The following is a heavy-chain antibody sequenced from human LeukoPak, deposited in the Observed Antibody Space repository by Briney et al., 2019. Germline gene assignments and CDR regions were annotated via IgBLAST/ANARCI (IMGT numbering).Heavy chain of an antibody. V-gene: IGHV4-31*03. J-gene: IGHJ5*02. D-gene: IGHD2-2*02. Sequence: SETLSLTCTVSGGSISSGGYYWSWIRQHPGKGLEWIGYIYYSGGTYYNPSLKSRVTISVDTSKNQFSLKLSSVTAADTAVYYCARGIVVVPAAIPYNWSDPWGQGTLVTVSS. CDR1: GGSISSGGYY. CDR2: IYYSGGT. CDR3: ARGIVVVPAAIPYNWSDP.